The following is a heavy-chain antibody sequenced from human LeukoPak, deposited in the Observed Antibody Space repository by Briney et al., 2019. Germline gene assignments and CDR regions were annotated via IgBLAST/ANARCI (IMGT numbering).Heavy chain of an antibody. CDR3: ARDTPSLWVLGQLVADAFDI. V-gene: IGHV1-18*01. J-gene: IGHJ3*02. Sequence: ASVKVSCKASGYTFSNYGISWVRQAPGQGLDWMGWISAYNGNTNYAQELQGRVTMTTDTSTSTAYMELRSLRSDDTAVYYCARDTPSLWVLGQLVADAFDIWGQGTMVTVSS. CDR2: ISAYNGNT. CDR1: GYTFSNYG. D-gene: IGHD6-13*01.